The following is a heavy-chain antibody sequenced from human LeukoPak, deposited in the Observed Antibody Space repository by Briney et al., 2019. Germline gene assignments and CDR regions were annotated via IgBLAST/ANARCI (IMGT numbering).Heavy chain of an antibody. Sequence: GGSLRLSCATSGFTLSTYWMSWVRQAPGKGLEWVANIKQDGSETYYVDSVKGRFTISRDNAKNSLFLQVNSLRVEDTAVYYCARARFCTSGGCYLDYWGQGTLVTVPS. D-gene: IGHD2-8*01. CDR1: GFTLSTYW. J-gene: IGHJ4*02. V-gene: IGHV3-7*02. CDR2: IKQDGSET. CDR3: ARARFCTSGGCYLDY.